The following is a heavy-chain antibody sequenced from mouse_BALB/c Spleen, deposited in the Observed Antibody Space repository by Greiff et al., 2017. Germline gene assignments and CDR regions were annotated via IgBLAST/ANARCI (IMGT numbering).Heavy chain of an antibody. CDR1: GFSLTSYG. D-gene: IGHD1-1*01. CDR3: ARNNYGSSYYFDY. V-gene: IGHV2-2*02. Sequence: VQGVESGPGLVQPSQSLSITCTVSGFSLTSYGVHWVRQSPGKGLEWLGVIWSGGSTDYNAAFISRLSISKDNSKSQVFFKMNSLQANDTAIYYCARNNYGSSYYFDYWGQGTTLTVSS. J-gene: IGHJ2*01. CDR2: IWSGGST.